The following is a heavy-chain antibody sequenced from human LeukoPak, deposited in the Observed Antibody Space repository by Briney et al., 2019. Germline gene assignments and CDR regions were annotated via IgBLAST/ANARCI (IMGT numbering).Heavy chain of an antibody. V-gene: IGHV3-30*18. J-gene: IGHJ6*04. CDR1: GFTFSGFG. CDR3: GKYDYGMHV. Sequence: GGSLRLSCAASGFTFSGFGMHWVRQAPGKGLEWVSVISSNGGNKYYADSVRGRFTVSRDNPQNTLYLQMNSLRAEDTAVYYCGKYDYGMHVWGEGTTVTVSS. CDR2: ISSNGGNK.